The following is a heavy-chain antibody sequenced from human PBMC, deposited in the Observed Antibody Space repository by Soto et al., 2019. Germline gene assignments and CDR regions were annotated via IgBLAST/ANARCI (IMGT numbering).Heavy chain of an antibody. Sequence: GSVKVSCKASGYTFTGYYMHWVRQAPGQGLEWMGWINPNSGGTNYAQKFQGRVTMTRDTSISTAYMELSRLRSDDTAVYYCASGYCSSTSCEYYYYYGTDVWGQGTTVTVSS. CDR1: GYTFTGYY. CDR3: ASGYCSSTSCEYYYYYGTDV. D-gene: IGHD2-2*03. J-gene: IGHJ6*02. CDR2: INPNSGGT. V-gene: IGHV1-2*02.